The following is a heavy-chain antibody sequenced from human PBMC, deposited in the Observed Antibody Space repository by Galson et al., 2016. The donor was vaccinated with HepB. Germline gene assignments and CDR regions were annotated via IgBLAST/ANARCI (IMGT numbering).Heavy chain of an antibody. CDR2: IHPHTGDT. CDR1: GYPFSGYR. V-gene: IGHV1-2*02. Sequence: SVKVSCKASGYPFSGYRLHWVRQVPGQGLEWLAWIHPHTGDTNFAQRFQGRVTLTRDTSINTVSLGLSGLTSDDTAVYFFARETRVTEIRPYWYFAPWGRGTLVTVSS. D-gene: IGHD4-23*01. CDR3: ARETRVTEIRPYWYFAP. J-gene: IGHJ2*01.